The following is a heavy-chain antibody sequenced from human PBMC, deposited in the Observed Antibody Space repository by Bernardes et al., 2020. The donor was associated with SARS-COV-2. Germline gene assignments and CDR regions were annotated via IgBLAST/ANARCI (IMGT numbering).Heavy chain of an antibody. CDR1: GGSISSYY. J-gene: IGHJ2*01. Sequence: SETLSLTCTVSGGSISSYYWSWIRQPPGKGLEWIGYIYYSGSTNYNPSLKSRVTISVDTSKNQFSLKLSSVTAADTAVYYCARPPPAAISYFDLWGRGTLVTVSS. CDR3: ARPPPAAISYFDL. D-gene: IGHD2-2*01. V-gene: IGHV4-59*08. CDR2: IYYSGST.